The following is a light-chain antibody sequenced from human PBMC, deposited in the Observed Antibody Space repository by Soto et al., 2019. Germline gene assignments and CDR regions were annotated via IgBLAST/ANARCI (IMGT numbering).Light chain of an antibody. CDR2: KAT. J-gene: IGKJ2*01. CDR1: QSIGSW. Sequence: DIQMTQSPSTLSASVGDGVTITCRASQSIGSWLAWYQQKPGKAPKLLIYKATNLQSGVPSRFSGSGSGTDFSLTISSLQPVDSATYFCQQDNDFQYTFGTGTKLEI. CDR3: QQDNDFQYT. V-gene: IGKV1-5*03.